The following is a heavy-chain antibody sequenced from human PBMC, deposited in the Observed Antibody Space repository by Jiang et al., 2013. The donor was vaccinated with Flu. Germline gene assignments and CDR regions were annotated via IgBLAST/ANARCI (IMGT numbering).Heavy chain of an antibody. J-gene: IGHJ4*02. D-gene: IGHD3-9*01. Sequence: LVKPSGTLSLTCAVTGDSISSNHWWSWVRQPPGRGLEWIGEINHHGSTKYNPSLKSRVTMSIDRSKNHFSLKLTSVTAADTAMYFCARDSDLLTGYKDYWGQGTLVTVSS. V-gene: IGHV4-4*02. CDR2: INHHGST. CDR3: ARDSDLLTGYKDY. CDR1: GDSISSNHW.